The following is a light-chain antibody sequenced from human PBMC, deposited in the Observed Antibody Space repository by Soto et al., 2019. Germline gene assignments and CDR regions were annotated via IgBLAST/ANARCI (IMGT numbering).Light chain of an antibody. CDR3: QQSYSTPQS. Sequence: DIQMTQSPSSLSASVGDRVTITCRASQSISSYLNWYQQKPGKAPKLLIYAASSLQSGVPSRFSGSGSGTECTLTISSLQPEDFATYYCQQSYSTPQSFGQGTRLEIK. V-gene: IGKV1-39*01. CDR2: AAS. CDR1: QSISSY. J-gene: IGKJ5*01.